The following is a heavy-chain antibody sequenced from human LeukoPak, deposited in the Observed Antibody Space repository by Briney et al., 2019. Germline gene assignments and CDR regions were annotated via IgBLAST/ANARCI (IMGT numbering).Heavy chain of an antibody. CDR2: INPNSGGT. D-gene: IGHD4-23*01. CDR1: GYTFTGYY. CDR3: ARALYGGGGFDY. V-gene: IGHV1-2*02. Sequence: ASVKVSCKASGYTFTGYYMHWVRQAPGQGLEWMGWINPNSGGTNYAQKFQGRVTMTRDTSISTAYMELSRLRSDDTAVYYCARALYGGGGFDYWGQGTLVTVSS. J-gene: IGHJ4*02.